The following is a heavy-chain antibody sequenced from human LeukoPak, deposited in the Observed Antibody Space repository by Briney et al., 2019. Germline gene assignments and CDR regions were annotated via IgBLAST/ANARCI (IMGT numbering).Heavy chain of an antibody. CDR2: ISSSADST. V-gene: IGHV3-23*01. D-gene: IGHD4-23*01. CDR3: AKPLEKYTYGGNFDY. Sequence: WVRQPPGKGLAWVSVISSSADSTYYADSVKGRFTISRGNSKNTLFLQMNSLRAEDTAVYYCAKPLEKYTYGGNFDYWGQGILVTVSS. J-gene: IGHJ4*02.